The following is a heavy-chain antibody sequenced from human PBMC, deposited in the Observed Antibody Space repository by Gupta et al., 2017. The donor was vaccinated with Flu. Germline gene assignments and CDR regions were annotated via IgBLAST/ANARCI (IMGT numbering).Heavy chain of an antibody. J-gene: IGHJ5*02. CDR2: IYYSGST. V-gene: IGHV4-31*02. D-gene: IGHD4-4*01. CDR1: Y. CDR3: ARGLSPDDYSNGLNWFDP. Sequence: YWSWIRQHPGKGLEWIGYIYYSGSTYYNPSLKSRVTISVDTSKNQFSLKLSSVTAADTAVYYCARGLSPDDYSNGLNWFDPWGQGTLVTVSS.